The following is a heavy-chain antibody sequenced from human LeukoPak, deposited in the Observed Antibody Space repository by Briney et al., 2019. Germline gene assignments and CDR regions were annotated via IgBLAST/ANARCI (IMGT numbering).Heavy chain of an antibody. V-gene: IGHV3-48*01. J-gene: IGHJ5*02. D-gene: IGHD5-12*01. CDR1: GFTFSNFW. CDR2: IRSSSET. Sequence: ESLRLSCTASGFTFSNFWMGWVRQAPGKGLEWVSHIRSSSETFYADSVKGRFTISRDNARNSLYLQMNNLRGEDTAIYYCARDAGNSGYGCDLWGQGTLVTVSS. CDR3: ARDAGNSGYGCDL.